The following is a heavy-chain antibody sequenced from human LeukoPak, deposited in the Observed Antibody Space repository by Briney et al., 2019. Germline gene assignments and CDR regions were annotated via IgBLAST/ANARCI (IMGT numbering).Heavy chain of an antibody. D-gene: IGHD3-22*01. CDR1: GFTFSTYS. CDR2: ISSSSSYI. J-gene: IGHJ4*02. V-gene: IGHV3-21*06. Sequence: PGGSLRLSCAASGFTFSTYSMNWVRQAPGKGLEWVSSISSSSSYIYYADSVKGRFTISRDNAKNSLYLQMNSLRAEDTALYYCARYYFDSAYYSANRPLDYWGQGTLVTVSS. CDR3: ARYYFDSAYYSANRPLDY.